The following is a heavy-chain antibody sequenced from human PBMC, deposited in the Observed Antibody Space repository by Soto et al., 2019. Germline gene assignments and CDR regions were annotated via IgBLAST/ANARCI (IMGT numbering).Heavy chain of an antibody. V-gene: IGHV5-10-1*01. Sequence: GEPLKISCKTSGYTFSGHWISWVRQVPGKGLQWMVNIDPSDSYINYNPAFRGHVTFSVDKFSSTAYLHCRSLGPSDTAIYYCSRHGAAIWLGYWGQGTLVTVSS. CDR1: GYTFSGHW. D-gene: IGHD6-19*01. CDR3: SRHGAAIWLGY. J-gene: IGHJ4*02. CDR2: IDPSDSYI.